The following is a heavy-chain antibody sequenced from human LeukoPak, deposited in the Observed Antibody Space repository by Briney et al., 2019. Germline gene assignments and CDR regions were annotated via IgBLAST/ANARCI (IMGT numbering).Heavy chain of an antibody. V-gene: IGHV5-51*01. J-gene: IGHJ6*03. Sequence: PGESLKISCKGSGYSFTSYWIGWVRQMPGKGLEWMGIIYPGDSDTRYSPSFQGQVTISADKSISTAYLQWSSLKASDTAMYYCSRHVALPITAAGMRDYYYYMDVWGKGTTVTVSS. D-gene: IGHD6-13*01. CDR3: SRHVALPITAAGMRDYYYYMDV. CDR2: IYPGDSDT. CDR1: GYSFTSYW.